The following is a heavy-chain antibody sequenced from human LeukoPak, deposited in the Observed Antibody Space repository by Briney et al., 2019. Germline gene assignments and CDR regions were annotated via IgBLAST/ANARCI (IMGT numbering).Heavy chain of an antibody. Sequence: SETLSLTCTVSGGSMTTHHWTWSRQTPGKGLEWIGYVFDSGRTKEDPSLKSRVTLSADTAKNQLALRLSSVPAADTAVYYCTTIKRGNIFGYFDFWGQGTLVTVSS. CDR2: VFDSGRT. J-gene: IGHJ4*02. D-gene: IGHD3-3*02. CDR3: TTIKRGNIFGYFDF. V-gene: IGHV4-59*11. CDR1: GGSMTTHH.